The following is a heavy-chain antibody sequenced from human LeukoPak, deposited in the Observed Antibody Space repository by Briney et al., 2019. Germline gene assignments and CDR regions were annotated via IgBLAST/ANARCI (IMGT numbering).Heavy chain of an antibody. CDR1: GGSISGDY. J-gene: IGHJ4*02. V-gene: IGHV4-59*08. CDR3: ARTITVTGAYYFDY. D-gene: IGHD6-19*01. CDR2: IYYGGSI. Sequence: PSETLSLTCTVSGGSISGDYWSWIRLPPGKGLEWIGFIYYGGSINYNPSLKSRVTISLDTSKKQFSLRLGSATAADTAAYYCARTITVTGAYYFDYWGQGTLVTVSS.